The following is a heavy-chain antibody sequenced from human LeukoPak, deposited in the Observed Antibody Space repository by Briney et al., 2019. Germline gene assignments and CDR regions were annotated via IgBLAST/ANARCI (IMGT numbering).Heavy chain of an antibody. CDR1: GFTFSSYG. Sequence: RPGGSLRLSCAASGFTFSSYGMHWVRQAPGKGLEWVAVIWYGGSNKYYADSVKGRFTISRDNSKNTLYLQMNSLRAEDTAVYYCASSYGDYGGDYWGQGTLVTVSS. V-gene: IGHV3-33*01. J-gene: IGHJ4*02. D-gene: IGHD4-17*01. CDR3: ASSYGDYGGDY. CDR2: IWYGGSNK.